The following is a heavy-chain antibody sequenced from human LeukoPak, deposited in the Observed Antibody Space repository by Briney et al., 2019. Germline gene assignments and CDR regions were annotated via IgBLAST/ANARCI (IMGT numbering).Heavy chain of an antibody. J-gene: IGHJ4*02. Sequence: ASVKLSCKASGGTFSSYAISWVRQAPGQGLEWMGGIIPIFGTANYAQKFQGRVTITADESTSTAYMELSSLRSEDTAVYYCARREIAAGPQPFDYWGQGTLVTVSS. CDR3: ARREIAAGPQPFDY. CDR1: GGTFSSYA. V-gene: IGHV1-69*13. CDR2: IIPIFGTA. D-gene: IGHD6-13*01.